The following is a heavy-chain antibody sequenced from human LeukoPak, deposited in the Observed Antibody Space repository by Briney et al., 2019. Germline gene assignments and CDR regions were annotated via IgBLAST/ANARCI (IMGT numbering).Heavy chain of an antibody. CDR2: IIPILGIA. J-gene: IGHJ6*02. Sequence: GASVKVSCKASGGTFSGYAISWVRQAPGQGLEWMGRIIPILGIANYAQKFQGRVTITADKSTSTAYMELSSLRSEDTAVYYCARSAAMARPDYYYYGMDVWGQGTTVTVSS. CDR1: GGTFSGYA. CDR3: ARSAAMARPDYYYYGMDV. V-gene: IGHV1-69*04. D-gene: IGHD5-18*01.